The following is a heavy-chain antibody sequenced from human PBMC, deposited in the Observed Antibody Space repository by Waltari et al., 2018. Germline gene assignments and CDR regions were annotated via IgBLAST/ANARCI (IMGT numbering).Heavy chain of an antibody. CDR2: IIPIVGTA. Sequence: QVQLVQSGAEVKKPGSSVKVSCKASGGTFSSYAISWVRQAPGQGLEWMGGIIPIVGTANDAQKFQGRVTITADKSTSTAYMELSSLRSEDTAVYYCASRIAAAGLYFDYWGQGTLVIVSS. D-gene: IGHD6-13*01. CDR1: GGTFSSYA. J-gene: IGHJ4*02. CDR3: ASRIAAAGLYFDY. V-gene: IGHV1-69*14.